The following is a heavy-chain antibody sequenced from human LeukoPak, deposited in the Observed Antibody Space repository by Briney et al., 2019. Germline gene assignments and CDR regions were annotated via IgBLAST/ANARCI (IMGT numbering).Heavy chain of an antibody. D-gene: IGHD5-24*01. Sequence: ASVKVSCKASGYTFTGYYMHWARQAPGQGLEWMGWINPNSGGTNYAQKFQGRVTMTRDKSIRTAYMELSRLTSDDTAVYYCARSDRDGYNSFDFDYWGQGTLVTVSS. CDR2: INPNSGGT. V-gene: IGHV1-2*02. CDR3: ARSDRDGYNSFDFDY. J-gene: IGHJ4*02. CDR1: GYTFTGYY.